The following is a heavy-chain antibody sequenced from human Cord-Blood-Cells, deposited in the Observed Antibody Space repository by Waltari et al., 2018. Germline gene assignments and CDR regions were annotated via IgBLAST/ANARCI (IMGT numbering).Heavy chain of an antibody. CDR2: INHSGST. V-gene: IGHV4-34*01. Sequence: QVQLQQWGAGLLKPSETLSLTCAVYGGSFSGSYWSWIRQPPGKGLEWIGEINHSGSTNYNPSLKSRVTISVDTSKNQFSLKLSSVTAADTAVYYCACRDGYNDAFDIWGQGTMVTVSS. J-gene: IGHJ3*02. CDR1: GGSFSGSY. CDR3: ACRDGYNDAFDI. D-gene: IGHD5-12*01.